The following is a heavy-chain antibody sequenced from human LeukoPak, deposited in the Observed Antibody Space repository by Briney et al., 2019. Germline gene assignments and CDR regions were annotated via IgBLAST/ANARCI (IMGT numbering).Heavy chain of an antibody. D-gene: IGHD3-16*02. J-gene: IGHJ4*02. V-gene: IGHV3-48*04. CDR2: IGSAI. CDR3: ARDLSRITFGGVIVIRFDY. CDR1: GFTFSDFS. Sequence: GGSLRLSCVASGFTFSDFSLNWVRQAPGKGLEWISYIGSAIYYADSVKGRFTISRDNAKNSLYLQMNSLRAEDTAVYYCARDLSRITFGGVIVIRFDYWGQGTLVTVSS.